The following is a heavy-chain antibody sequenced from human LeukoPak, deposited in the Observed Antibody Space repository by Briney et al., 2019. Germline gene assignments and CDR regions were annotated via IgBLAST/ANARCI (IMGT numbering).Heavy chain of an antibody. V-gene: IGHV3-7*03. D-gene: IGHD3-22*01. CDR2: IKQDGSEK. CDR3: AKDQTYYYDSSGYW. J-gene: IGHJ4*02. CDR1: GFTFSSYW. Sequence: PGGSLRLSCAASGFTFSSYWMSWVRQAPGKGLEWVANIKQDGSEKYYVDSVKGRFTISRDNAKNSLYLQMNSLRAEDTAVYYCAKDQTYYYDSSGYWWGQGTLVTVSS.